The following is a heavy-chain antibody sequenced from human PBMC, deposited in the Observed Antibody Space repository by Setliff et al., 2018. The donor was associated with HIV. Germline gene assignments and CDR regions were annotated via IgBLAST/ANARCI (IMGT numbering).Heavy chain of an antibody. J-gene: IGHJ4*02. D-gene: IGHD1-26*01. CDR3: ATGGGQSFDY. CDR2: TYLGAT. Sequence: ASVKVSCKTSGYTFTSYGMNWIRQAPGQGLEWMGWTYLGATNYAQRFRDRFTVTTDTSTSTAYMELRDLSPDETALYFCATGGGQSFDYWGQGTLVTVSS. CDR1: GYTFTSYG. V-gene: IGHV1-18*04.